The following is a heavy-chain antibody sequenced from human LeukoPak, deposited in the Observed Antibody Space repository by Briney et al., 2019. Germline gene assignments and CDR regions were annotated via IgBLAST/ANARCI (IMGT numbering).Heavy chain of an antibody. CDR3: ARSSVWFGEPTLDY. CDR1: GGSFSGYY. J-gene: IGHJ4*02. V-gene: IGHV4-34*01. CDR2: INHSGST. D-gene: IGHD3-10*01. Sequence: SETLSLTCAVYGGSFSGYYWSWIRQPPGKGLEWIGEINHSGSTNYNPSLKSRVTISVDTSKNQFSLKLSSVTAADTAAYYCARSSVWFGEPTLDYWGQGTLVTVSS.